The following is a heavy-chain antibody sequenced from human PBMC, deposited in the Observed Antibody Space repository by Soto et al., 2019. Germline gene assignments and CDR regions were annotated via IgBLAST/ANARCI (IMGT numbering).Heavy chain of an antibody. Sequence: LSLTCTGAGGSISSYDWSWIRQPPGKGLEWIGYIYYSGSTNYNPSLKSRVTISVDTSKNQFSLKLSSVTAADPAVYYCARGKMPTLFGRFAFDIWAQATMVTVSS. CDR1: GGSISSYD. V-gene: IGHV4-59*01. CDR2: IYYSGST. D-gene: IGHD2-2*01. J-gene: IGHJ3*02. CDR3: ARGKMPTLFGRFAFDI.